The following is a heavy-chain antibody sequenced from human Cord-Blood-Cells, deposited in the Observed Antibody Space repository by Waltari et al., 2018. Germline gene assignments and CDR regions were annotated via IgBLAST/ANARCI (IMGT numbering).Heavy chain of an antibody. J-gene: IGHJ4*02. CDR2: IYSSGST. CDR3: ARRDIVGATDY. D-gene: IGHD1-26*01. Sequence: QLQLQESGPGLVKPSETLSLTCTVSGGSISSSSYYWGWIRQPPGKGLEWIGSIYSSGSTYYNPSLKSRVTISVDTSKNQFSLKLSSVTAADTAVYYCARRDIVGATDYWGQGTLVTVSS. V-gene: IGHV4-39*01. CDR1: GGSISSSSYY.